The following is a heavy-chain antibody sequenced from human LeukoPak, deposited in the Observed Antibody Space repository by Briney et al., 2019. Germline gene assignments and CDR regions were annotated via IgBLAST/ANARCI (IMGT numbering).Heavy chain of an antibody. J-gene: IGHJ3*02. Sequence: GGSLRLSCAASGFTFSSYSMNWVRQAPGKGLEWVSYISSSSSTRYYADSVKGRFTISRDNAKNSPDLQMNSLRDEDTAVYYCARQGGDYAAFDIWGQGTMVTVSS. D-gene: IGHD4-17*01. CDR3: ARQGGDYAAFDI. CDR1: GFTFSSYS. V-gene: IGHV3-48*02. CDR2: ISSSSSTR.